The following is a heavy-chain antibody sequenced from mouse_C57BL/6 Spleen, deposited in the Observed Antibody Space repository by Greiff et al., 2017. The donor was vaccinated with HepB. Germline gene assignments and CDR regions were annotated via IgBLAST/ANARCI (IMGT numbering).Heavy chain of an antibody. CDR2: IDPSDSYT. Sequence: QVQLQQPGAELVKPGASVKLSCKASGYTFTSYWMQWVKQRPGQGLEWIGEIDPSDSYTNYNQKFKGKATLTVDTSSSTAYMQLSSLTSEDSAVYYCARYGVYGSSSVAYWGQGTLVTVSA. CDR3: ARYGVYGSSSVAY. J-gene: IGHJ3*01. V-gene: IGHV1-50*01. D-gene: IGHD1-1*01. CDR1: GYTFTSYW.